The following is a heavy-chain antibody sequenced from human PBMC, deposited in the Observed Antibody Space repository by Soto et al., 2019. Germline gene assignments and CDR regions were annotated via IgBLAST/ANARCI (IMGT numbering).Heavy chain of an antibody. CDR2: LSYLGTT. CDR3: ATGRSHSGWYEKHF. D-gene: IGHD6-19*01. Sequence: SETLSLTCTVSNDSIRSGTYYWAWIRQPPGRGLEWMGSLSYLGTTDYNPSLKSRVTISKDAPKNQFSLKLTSVTAADTAVYYCATGRSHSGWYEKHFSGRATLVTVSS. CDR1: NDSIRSGTYY. V-gene: IGHV4-39*01. J-gene: IGHJ4*02.